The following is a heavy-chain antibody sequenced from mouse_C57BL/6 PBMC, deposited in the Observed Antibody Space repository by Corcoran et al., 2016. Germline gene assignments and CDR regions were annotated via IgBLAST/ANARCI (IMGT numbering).Heavy chain of an antibody. Sequence: QVQLKQSGADLVRPGASVKLSCKASGYTFTDYYINWVKQRPGQGLEWIARIYPGSGNTYYNEKFKGKATLTAEKSSSTAYMQRSSLTSEDSAVYFCARSAQALDYWGQGTTLTVSS. CDR1: GYTFTDYY. D-gene: IGHD3-2*02. J-gene: IGHJ2*01. CDR2: IYPGSGNT. V-gene: IGHV1-76*01. CDR3: ARSAQALDY.